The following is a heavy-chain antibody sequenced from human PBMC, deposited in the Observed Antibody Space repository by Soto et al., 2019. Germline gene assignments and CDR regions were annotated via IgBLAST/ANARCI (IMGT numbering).Heavy chain of an antibody. CDR1: GGTFSSYT. CDR3: ARVGRDGSSWKRGYDAFDI. Sequence: QVQLVQSGAEVKKPGSSVKVSCKASGGTFSSYTISWVRQAPGQGLEWMGRIIPILGIANYAQKFQGRVTITADKSTSTAYMELSSLRSEDTAVYYCARVGRDGSSWKRGYDAFDIWGQGTMVTVSS. V-gene: IGHV1-69*02. J-gene: IGHJ3*02. CDR2: IIPILGIA. D-gene: IGHD1-1*01.